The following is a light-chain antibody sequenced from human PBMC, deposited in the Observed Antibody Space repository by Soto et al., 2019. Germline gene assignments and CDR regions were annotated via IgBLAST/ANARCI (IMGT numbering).Light chain of an antibody. V-gene: IGKV1-5*03. Sequence: DIQMTQSPSTLSASVGDRVTITCRASQSISSWLAWYQQKPGKAPKLLIYKASSLESGVPSRFSGSGSGTEFNLTISSLQPDYFANYYCQQYNSYWTFGQGTKVEIK. CDR3: QQYNSYWT. CDR1: QSISSW. J-gene: IGKJ1*01. CDR2: KAS.